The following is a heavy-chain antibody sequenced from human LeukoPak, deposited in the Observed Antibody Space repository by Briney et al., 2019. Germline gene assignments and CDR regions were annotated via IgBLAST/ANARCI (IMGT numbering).Heavy chain of an antibody. D-gene: IGHD2-15*01. CDR2: IRSNGRDT. Sequence: PGGSLRLSGAASGFTFSEYSMSWVRQAPGKGLEWVSNIRSNGRDTYYTDSVKGRFTISRDNSKNTLYLEMNSLRAEDTAVYYCARGGYTSYFDPWGQGTLVTVSS. CDR1: GFTFSEYS. V-gene: IGHV3-23*01. J-gene: IGHJ5*02. CDR3: ARGGYTSYFDP.